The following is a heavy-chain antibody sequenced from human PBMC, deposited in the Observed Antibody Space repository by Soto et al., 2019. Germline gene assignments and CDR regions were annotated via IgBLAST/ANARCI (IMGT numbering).Heavy chain of an antibody. J-gene: IGHJ4*02. CDR1: GFTFSSYG. D-gene: IGHD5-18*01. Sequence: PGGSLRLSCAASGFTFSSYGMHWVRQAPGKGLEWVAVIWYDGSNKYYADSVKGRFTISRDNSKNTLYLQMNSLRAEDTAVYYCARGMTGYSYGIDYWGQGTLVTVPQ. V-gene: IGHV3-33*01. CDR3: ARGMTGYSYGIDY. CDR2: IWYDGSNK.